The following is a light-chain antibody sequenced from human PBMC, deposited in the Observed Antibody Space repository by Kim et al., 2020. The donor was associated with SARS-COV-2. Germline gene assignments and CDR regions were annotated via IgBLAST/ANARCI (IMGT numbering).Light chain of an antibody. V-gene: IGLV1-47*01. CDR3: AAWDDGVNAVL. Sequence: GQKVTISCSGNILRSGGNHVDWYQQFPGEAPKLRIYRTSQRPSGVPARFSGSKSGTTGFLAISGLRAEDEADYYCAAWDDGVNAVLFGGGTQLTVL. CDR1: ILRSGGNH. J-gene: IGLJ3*02. CDR2: RTS.